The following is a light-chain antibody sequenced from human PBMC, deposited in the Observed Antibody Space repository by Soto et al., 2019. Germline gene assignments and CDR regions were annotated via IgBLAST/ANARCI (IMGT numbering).Light chain of an antibody. J-gene: IGKJ1*01. Sequence: EIVLTRSPGTLSLYPGERATLSCRASQSVSSTYLAWYQHKPGQAPRPLIHGASSRATGIPDRFSGSGSGTDFTLTISRLEPEDFAVYYCQQHGNSPWTFGQGTKVDIK. CDR1: QSVSSTY. CDR2: GAS. V-gene: IGKV3-20*01. CDR3: QQHGNSPWT.